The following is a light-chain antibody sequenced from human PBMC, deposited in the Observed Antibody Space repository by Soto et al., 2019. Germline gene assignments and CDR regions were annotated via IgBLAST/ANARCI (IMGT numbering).Light chain of an antibody. CDR1: SGHSTYI. CDR2: LKGSGSY. J-gene: IGLJ1*01. Sequence: QPVLTQSSSASASLGSSVKLTCTLSSGHSTYIIAWHQQQPGKAPRYLMKLKGSGSYNKGSGVPDRFSGSSSGADRYLTISNLQFEDEADYYCETWVSNTYVFGTGTKLTVL. CDR3: ETWVSNTYV. V-gene: IGLV4-60*02.